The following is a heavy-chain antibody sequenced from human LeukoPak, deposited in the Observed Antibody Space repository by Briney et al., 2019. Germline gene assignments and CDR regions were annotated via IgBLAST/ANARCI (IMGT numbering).Heavy chain of an antibody. V-gene: IGHV3-30-3*01. CDR1: GFTFSSYT. CDR2: ISFDGSNK. D-gene: IGHD4-17*01. CDR3: ARVYGDYPSAGYYYGMDV. J-gene: IGHJ6*02. Sequence: GGSLRLSCAASGFTFSSYTIHWVRQPPGKGLEWVAVISFDGSNKYYADSVKGRFTISRDNSKNTLYLQMNSLRAEDTAVYYCARVYGDYPSAGYYYGMDVWGQGTTVTVSS.